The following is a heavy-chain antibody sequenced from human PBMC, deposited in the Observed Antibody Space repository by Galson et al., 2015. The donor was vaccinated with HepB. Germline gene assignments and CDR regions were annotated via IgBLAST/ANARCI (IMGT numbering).Heavy chain of an antibody. D-gene: IGHD6-19*01. Sequence: SETLSLTCAVYGGSFSGYYWSWIRQPPGKGLEWIGEINHSGSTNYNPSLKSRVTISVDTSKNQFSLKLSSVTAADTAVYYCATVRPGYSSGWIQVRHYYGMDVWGQGTTVTVSS. CDR2: INHSGST. CDR1: GGSFSGYY. CDR3: ATVRPGYSSGWIQVRHYYGMDV. V-gene: IGHV4-34*01. J-gene: IGHJ6*02.